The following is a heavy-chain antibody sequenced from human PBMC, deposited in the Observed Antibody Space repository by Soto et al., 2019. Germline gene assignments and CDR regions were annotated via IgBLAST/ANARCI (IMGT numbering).Heavy chain of an antibody. J-gene: IGHJ4*02. Sequence: SETLSLTCTVSGGSISRYYWSWIRQPPGKGLEWIGYMYNTGSTVYNPSFKSRVTISVDTSKNQFSLKLNSVTAADTAVYYCAVRGVLTSFDYWGQGALVTVSS. CDR1: GGSISRYY. V-gene: IGHV4-59*01. CDR3: AVRGVLTSFDY. D-gene: IGHD3-10*01. CDR2: MYNTGST.